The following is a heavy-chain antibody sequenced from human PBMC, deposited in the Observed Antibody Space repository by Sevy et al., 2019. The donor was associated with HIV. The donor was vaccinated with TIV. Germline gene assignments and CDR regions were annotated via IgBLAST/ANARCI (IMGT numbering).Heavy chain of an antibody. V-gene: IGHV3-15*01. CDR2: IKSETDGGAA. Sequence: GESLKISCAASGITFSSAWMSWVRLVPGKGLEWLGRIKSETDGGAADYAGAVKGRFTISREDSKETLYLQLNSLKTEDSAVYYCTTDLGFYSSKWGQGTLVTVSS. CDR1: GITFSSAW. D-gene: IGHD4-4*01. J-gene: IGHJ4*02. CDR3: TTDLGFYSSK.